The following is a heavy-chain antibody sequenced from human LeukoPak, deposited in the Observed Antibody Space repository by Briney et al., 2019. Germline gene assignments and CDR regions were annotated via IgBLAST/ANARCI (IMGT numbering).Heavy chain of an antibody. V-gene: IGHV3-7*01. CDR2: IKQDGSEK. D-gene: IGHD6-13*01. CDR3: ARENGQQLAIDY. J-gene: IGHJ4*02. Sequence: PGGSLRLSCAASGFTFSNSAMSWVRQAPGKGLEWVANIKQDGSEKYYVDSVKGRFTISRDNAKNSLYLQMNSLRAEDTAVYYCARENGQQLAIDYWGQGTLVTVSS. CDR1: GFTFSNSA.